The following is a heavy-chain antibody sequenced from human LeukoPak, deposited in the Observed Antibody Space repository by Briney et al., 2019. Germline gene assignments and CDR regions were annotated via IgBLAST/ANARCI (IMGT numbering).Heavy chain of an antibody. CDR3: AKATTFDWLPLDY. J-gene: IGHJ4*02. D-gene: IGHD3-9*01. CDR1: GFTFSSYA. V-gene: IGHV3-30-3*01. CDR2: ISYDGSNK. Sequence: PGGSLRLSCAASGFTFSSYAMSWVRQAPGKGLEWVAVISYDGSNKYYADSVKGRFTISRDNSKNTLYLQMNSLRAEDTAVYYCAKATTFDWLPLDYWGQGTPVTVSS.